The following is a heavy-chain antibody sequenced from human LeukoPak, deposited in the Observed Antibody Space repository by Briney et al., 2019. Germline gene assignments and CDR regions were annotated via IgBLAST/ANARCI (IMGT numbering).Heavy chain of an antibody. Sequence: EASVKVSCKASGYTFTGYYMHWVRQAPGQGLEWMGIINPSGGSTNYAQKFQGRVTMTRDTSTNTVYMELSSLRSDDTAVYYCATTLGSSFDYWGQGTLVTVSS. V-gene: IGHV1-46*01. CDR3: ATTLGSSFDY. D-gene: IGHD3-10*01. CDR2: INPSGGST. J-gene: IGHJ4*02. CDR1: GYTFTGYY.